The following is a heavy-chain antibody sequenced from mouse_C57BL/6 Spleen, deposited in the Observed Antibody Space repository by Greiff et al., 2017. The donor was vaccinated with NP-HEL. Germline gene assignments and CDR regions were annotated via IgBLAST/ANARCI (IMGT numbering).Heavy chain of an antibody. D-gene: IGHD2-10*01. CDR3: ATCYGNYDLDY. V-gene: IGHV1-52*01. Sequence: QVQLQQPGAELVRPGSSVKLSCKASGYTFTSYWMHWVKQRPIQGLEWIGNIDPSDSETHYNQKFKDKATLTVDKSSSTAYMQLSSLASEDSAVYYCATCYGNYDLDYWGQGTTLTVSS. CDR2: IDPSDSET. J-gene: IGHJ2*01. CDR1: GYTFTSYW.